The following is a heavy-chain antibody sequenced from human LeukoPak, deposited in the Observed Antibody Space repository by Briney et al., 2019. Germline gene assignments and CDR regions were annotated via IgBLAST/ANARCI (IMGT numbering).Heavy chain of an antibody. Sequence: GGSLRLSCEASGITFSNYWMHWVRQAPGKGLVWVSRINTDGSTRNYADSVKGRFTISRDNAKNTLYLQMNSLRAEDTAVYYCADPFMDALDMWGQGTMVTVSS. D-gene: IGHD3-16*01. J-gene: IGHJ3*02. CDR1: GITFSNYW. V-gene: IGHV3-74*01. CDR2: INTDGSTR. CDR3: ADPFMDALDM.